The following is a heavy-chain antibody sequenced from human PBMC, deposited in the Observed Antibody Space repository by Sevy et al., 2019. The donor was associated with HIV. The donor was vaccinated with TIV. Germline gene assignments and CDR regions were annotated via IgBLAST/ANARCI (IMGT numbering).Heavy chain of an antibody. D-gene: IGHD3-3*01. J-gene: IGHJ3*02. CDR3: ARGYYDFWSGYYRRDAFDI. V-gene: IGHV1-18*01. CDR1: GYTFTSYG. CDR2: ISAYNGNR. Sequence: ASVKVSCTASGYTFTSYGSSWVRQAPGQGLEWMGWISAYNGNRNYAQKLQGRVTLTTDTSTSTAYMELRRLRSDDTAVYYCARGYYDFWSGYYRRDAFDIWGQGTMVTVSS.